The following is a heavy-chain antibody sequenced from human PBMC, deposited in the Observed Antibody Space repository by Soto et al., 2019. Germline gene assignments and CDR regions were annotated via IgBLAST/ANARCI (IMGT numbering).Heavy chain of an antibody. V-gene: IGHV1-2*02. CDR1: GYPYTNSY. CDR2: IHPNTGGT. D-gene: IGHD6-19*01. Sequence: QVQLVQSGAEVRKPGASVKVSCKASGYPYTNSYMHWVRQAPGQGLEWMGWIHPNTGGTNYAQKFQGRVTMTRDTSVSTVDMELNRLTSDDTAIYFCASDFRTRGWFRQAGNFAMDVCGQGTTVTVS. J-gene: IGHJ6*02. CDR3: ASDFRTRGWFRQAGNFAMDV.